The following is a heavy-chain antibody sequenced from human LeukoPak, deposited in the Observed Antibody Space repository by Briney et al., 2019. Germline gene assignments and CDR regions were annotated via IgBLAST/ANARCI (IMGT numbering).Heavy chain of an antibody. CDR1: GGSFSGYY. CDR2: INHSGST. D-gene: IGHD6-19*01. J-gene: IGHJ2*01. Sequence: PSETLSLTCAVYGGSFSGYYWSWIRQPPGKGLEWIGEINHSGSTNYNPSLKSRVTISVDTSKNQFSLKLSSVTAADTAVYYCARVEVAGTFWNFDLWGRGTLVTVSS. V-gene: IGHV4-34*01. CDR3: ARVEVAGTFWNFDL.